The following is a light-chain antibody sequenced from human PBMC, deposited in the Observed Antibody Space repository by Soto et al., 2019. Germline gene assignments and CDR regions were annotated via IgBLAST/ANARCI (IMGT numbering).Light chain of an antibody. CDR3: QKYNGAPWT. V-gene: IGKV1-12*01. CDR1: QGLSRW. Sequence: DIQMTQSPSSVSASVGDRVTITCRASQGLSRWLAWYHLKPGKAPKLLIYDIFNLQSGVPSRFSGSGSGTDFSLTIDSLQPEDVATYYCQKYNGAPWTFGQGAKVDIK. CDR2: DIF. J-gene: IGKJ1*01.